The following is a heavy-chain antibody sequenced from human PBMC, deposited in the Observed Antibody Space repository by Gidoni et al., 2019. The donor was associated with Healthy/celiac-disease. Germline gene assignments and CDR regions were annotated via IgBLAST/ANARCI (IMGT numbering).Heavy chain of an antibody. Sequence: LHLQASGPGLVKPSETLSPPCTVPGASISSSSYYWGWIRQPPGKGLEWIGSIYYSGSTYYNPSLKSRVTISVDTSKNQFSLKLSSVTAADTAVYYCARQDSSGSYFDYWGQGTLVTVSS. D-gene: IGHD3-22*01. CDR3: ARQDSSGSYFDY. CDR1: GASISSSSYY. V-gene: IGHV4-39*01. CDR2: IYYSGST. J-gene: IGHJ4*02.